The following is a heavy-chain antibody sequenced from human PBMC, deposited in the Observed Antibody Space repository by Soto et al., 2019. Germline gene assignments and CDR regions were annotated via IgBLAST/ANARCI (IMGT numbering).Heavy chain of an antibody. Sequence: GGSLRLSCAAYGFTFSSYGMHWVRQAPGKGLEWVAVISYDGSNKYYADSVKGRFTISRDNSKNTLYLQMNSLRAEDTAVYYCAKGLGFLEWLSLNWFDPWGQGTLVTVSS. D-gene: IGHD3-3*01. CDR1: GFTFSSYG. J-gene: IGHJ5*02. CDR2: ISYDGSNK. CDR3: AKGLGFLEWLSLNWFDP. V-gene: IGHV3-30*18.